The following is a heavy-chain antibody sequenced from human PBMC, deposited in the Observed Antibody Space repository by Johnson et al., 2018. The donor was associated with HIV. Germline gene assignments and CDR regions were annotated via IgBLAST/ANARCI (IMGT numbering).Heavy chain of an antibody. CDR2: ISYDGSNK. J-gene: IGHJ3*02. Sequence: VQLVESGGGVVQPGRSLRLSCAASGFTFSSYTIHWVRQAPGKGLEWVAVISYDGSNKYYADSVKGRFTISRDNSKNTVYLQMNSLRAEDTAVYYCARERDYYDSFWLDHDAFDIWGQGTMVTVSS. D-gene: IGHD3-22*01. CDR1: GFTFSSYT. CDR3: ARERDYYDSFWLDHDAFDI. V-gene: IGHV3-30*04.